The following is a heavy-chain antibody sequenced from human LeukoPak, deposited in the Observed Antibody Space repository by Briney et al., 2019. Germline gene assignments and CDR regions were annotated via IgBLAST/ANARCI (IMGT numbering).Heavy chain of an antibody. CDR3: ARGITSGPRRYDVRNFDY. CDR1: GFTFSSYW. Sequence: GGCLRLSCAASGFTFSSYWMSWVRQAPGKGLGWVANIKQDGSEKYYVDSVRGGFTISRDNAKNSLYLQMNSLRAEDTAVYYCARGITSGPRRYDVRNFDYWGQGTPVTVSS. J-gene: IGHJ4*02. D-gene: IGHD5-12*01. V-gene: IGHV3-7*01. CDR2: IKQDGSEK.